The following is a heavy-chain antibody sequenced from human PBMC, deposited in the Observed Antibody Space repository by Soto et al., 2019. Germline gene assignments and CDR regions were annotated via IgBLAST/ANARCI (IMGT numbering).Heavy chain of an antibody. CDR2: INYDGYS. CDR3: ARHGFGPLHGLVDV. CDR1: GGSITNYY. Sequence: QVQLQESGPGLVKPSETLSLTCTVSGGSITNYYCSWFRQPPGKGLEWIGYINYDGYSAYNLSLRRRCTLSTDASKTRSCLMLESVTATDTAVYYCARHGFGPLHGLVDVWGPGTTVIVSS. J-gene: IGHJ6*02. V-gene: IGHV4-59*08. D-gene: IGHD3-10*01.